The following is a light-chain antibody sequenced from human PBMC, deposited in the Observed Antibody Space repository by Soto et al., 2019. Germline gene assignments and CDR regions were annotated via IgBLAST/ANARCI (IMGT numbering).Light chain of an antibody. CDR2: GVT. J-gene: IGLJ1*01. Sequence: QSALTQPASVSGSPGQSISIPCTGTSSGIGAFNFVSWYQQHPGKAPKVLFYGVTNRPSGVDYRFSGSKSVNTASLIISGLRPEDEADYYCSSFTSASTRIFGTGTKLTVL. CDR3: SSFTSASTRI. V-gene: IGLV2-14*03. CDR1: SSGIGAFNF.